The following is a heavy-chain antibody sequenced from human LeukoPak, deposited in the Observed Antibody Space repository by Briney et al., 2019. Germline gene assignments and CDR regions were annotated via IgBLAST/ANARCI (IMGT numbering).Heavy chain of an antibody. CDR1: GYTFTSYY. CDR2: INPSGGTT. V-gene: IGHV1-46*01. D-gene: IGHD3-3*01. CDR3: ARDGSLEWLLDFDY. J-gene: IGHJ4*02. Sequence: ASVKVSCKAFGYTFTSYYMHWVRQAPGQGLEWMGIINPSGGTTSYAQKFQGRVTMTSDTSTSTAYMELRSLRSDDTAVYYCARDGSLEWLLDFDYWGQGTLVTVSS.